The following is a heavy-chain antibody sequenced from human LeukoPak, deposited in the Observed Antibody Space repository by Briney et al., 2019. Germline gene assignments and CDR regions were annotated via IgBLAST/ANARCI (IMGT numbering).Heavy chain of an antibody. J-gene: IGHJ4*02. D-gene: IGHD6-13*01. V-gene: IGHV4-34*01. CDR1: GGSFSGYY. Sequence: SGTLSLTCAVYGGSFSGYYWSWIRQPPGKGLEWIGEINHSGSTNYNPSLKSRVTISVDTSKNQFSLKLSSVTAAGTAVYYCASRIAAAAPSDYWGEGTLVTVSS. CDR2: INHSGST. CDR3: ASRIAAAAPSDY.